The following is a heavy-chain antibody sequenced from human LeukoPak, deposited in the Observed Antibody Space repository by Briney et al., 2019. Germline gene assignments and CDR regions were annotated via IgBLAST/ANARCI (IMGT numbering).Heavy chain of an antibody. CDR3: ARGVLWFGELDGMGY. V-gene: IGHV7-4-1*02. J-gene: IGHJ4*02. D-gene: IGHD3-10*01. CDR2: INTNTGNP. CDR1: GYTFTSYA. Sequence: GASVNVSCKASGYTFTSYAMNWVRQATGQGLERMGWINTNTGNPTYAQGFTGRFVFSLDTSVSTAYLQISSLKAEDTAVYYCARGVLWFGELDGMGYWGQGTLVTVSS.